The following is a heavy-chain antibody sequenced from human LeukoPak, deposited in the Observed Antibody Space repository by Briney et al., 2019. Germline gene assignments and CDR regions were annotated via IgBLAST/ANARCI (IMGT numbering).Heavy chain of an antibody. CDR3: ARDLQSGLRYFDL. V-gene: IGHV3-48*04. CDR1: GFTFSSYD. Sequence: GRSLRLSCAASGFTFSSYDMNWVRQAPGKGLEWVSYISRSSSAIYYADSVKGRFTISRDNAKNSLYLQMNSLRAEDTAVYYCARDLQSGLRYFDLWGRGTLVTVSS. D-gene: IGHD3-22*01. J-gene: IGHJ2*01. CDR2: ISRSSSAI.